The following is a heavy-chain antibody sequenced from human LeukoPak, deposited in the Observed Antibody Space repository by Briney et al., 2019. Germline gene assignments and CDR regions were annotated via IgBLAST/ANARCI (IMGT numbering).Heavy chain of an antibody. CDR3: ARAGGHYYDSSGYYSFGMDV. D-gene: IGHD3-22*01. J-gene: IGHJ6*02. V-gene: IGHV4-30-4*01. Sequence: SETLSLTCAVSGGSISSSNWWSWVRQPPGKGLEWIGYIYYSGSTYYNPSLKSRVTISVDTSKNQFSLKLSSVTAADTAVYYCARAGGHYYDSSGYYSFGMDVWGQGTTVTVSS. CDR2: IYYSGST. CDR1: GGSISSSNW.